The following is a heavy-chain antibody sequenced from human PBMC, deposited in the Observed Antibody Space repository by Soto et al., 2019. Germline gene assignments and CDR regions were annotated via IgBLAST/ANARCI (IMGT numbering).Heavy chain of an antibody. Sequence: PGESLKISCKGSGFRFNNYWIGWVRQLPGRGLEWMGILYPGDSDFRYNPSFQGHVIISADKSIGAAYLQWSSLKASDTAMYYCARGQRFSDWFDPWGQGTLVTVSS. J-gene: IGHJ5*02. CDR1: GFRFNNYW. D-gene: IGHD3-3*01. V-gene: IGHV5-51*01. CDR3: ARGQRFSDWFDP. CDR2: LYPGDSDF.